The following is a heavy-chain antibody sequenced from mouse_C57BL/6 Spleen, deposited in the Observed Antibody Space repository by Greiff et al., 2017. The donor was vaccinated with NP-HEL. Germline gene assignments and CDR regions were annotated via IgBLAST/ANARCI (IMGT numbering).Heavy chain of an antibody. Sequence: QVQLQQPGAELVRPGSSVKLSCKASGYTFTSYWMHWVKQRPIQGLEWIGNIDPSDSETHYNQKFKDKATLTVDQSSSTAYMQLSSLTSEDSAVYYCAREEGYDGYYQWAYWGQGTLVTVSA. V-gene: IGHV1-52*01. CDR1: GYTFTSYW. J-gene: IGHJ3*01. CDR2: IDPSDSET. CDR3: AREEGYDGYYQWAY. D-gene: IGHD2-3*01.